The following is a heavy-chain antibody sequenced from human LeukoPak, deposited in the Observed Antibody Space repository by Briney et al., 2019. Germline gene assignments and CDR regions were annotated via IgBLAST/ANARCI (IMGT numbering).Heavy chain of an antibody. V-gene: IGHV3-48*03. J-gene: IGHJ4*02. D-gene: IGHD2/OR15-2a*01. CDR3: AIEFCKYYRDY. Sequence: SGGSLRLSCVASALNSGSYEMNWVRQAPGKGLEWVSYIGSSGTTAYYADSVKGRFTISRDNAKNSLYLQMNSLRAEDTAVYYCAIEFCKYYRDYWGQGTLVTVSS. CDR2: IGSSGTTA. CDR1: ALNSGSYE.